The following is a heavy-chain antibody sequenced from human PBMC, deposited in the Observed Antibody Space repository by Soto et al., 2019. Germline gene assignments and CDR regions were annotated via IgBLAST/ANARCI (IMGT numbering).Heavy chain of an antibody. CDR2: IYYSGST. Sequence: QVQLQESGPGLVKPSQTLSLTCTVSGGSISSGGYYWSWIRQHPGKGLAWIGYIYYSGSTYYNPSLKSRVTISVDTSKNQFSLKLSSVTAADTAVYYCARADGDPTTYYYYGMDVWGQGTTVTVSS. J-gene: IGHJ6*02. CDR3: ARADGDPTTYYYYGMDV. V-gene: IGHV4-31*03. D-gene: IGHD4-17*01. CDR1: GGSISSGGYY.